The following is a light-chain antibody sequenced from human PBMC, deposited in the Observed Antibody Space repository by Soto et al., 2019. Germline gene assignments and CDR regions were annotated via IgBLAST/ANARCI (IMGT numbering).Light chain of an antibody. Sequence: DIQMIQSPSSVSASIGDRVTITCRASQDIDSWLAWFQQKPGEAPRLLIYAAISLHSGVPSRFSGAGSGTDFSLTISSLQPEDFATYFCQQGNSFPLTFGGGTKVEIK. V-gene: IGKV1-12*01. J-gene: IGKJ4*01. CDR1: QDIDSW. CDR2: AAI. CDR3: QQGNSFPLT.